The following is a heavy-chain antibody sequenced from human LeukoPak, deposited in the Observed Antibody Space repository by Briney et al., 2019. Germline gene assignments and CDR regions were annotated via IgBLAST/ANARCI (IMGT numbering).Heavy chain of an antibody. D-gene: IGHD2-2*01. CDR1: GGSFSGYY. Sequence: SETLSLTCAVYGGSFSGYYWSWIRQPPGKGLEWIGEINHSGSTNYNLSPKSRVTISVDTSKNQFSLKLSSVTAADTAVYYCARGRTRLGYCSSTSCSKNWFDPWGQGTLVTVSS. CDR2: INHSGST. J-gene: IGHJ5*02. CDR3: ARGRTRLGYCSSTSCSKNWFDP. V-gene: IGHV4-34*01.